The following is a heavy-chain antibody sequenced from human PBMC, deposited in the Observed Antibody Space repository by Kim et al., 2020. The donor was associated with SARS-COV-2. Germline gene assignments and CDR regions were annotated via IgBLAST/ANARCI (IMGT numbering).Heavy chain of an antibody. V-gene: IGHV4-39*01. CDR1: GGSISSSSYY. Sequence: SETLSLTCTVSGGSISSSSYYWGLIRQPPGKGLEWIGSIYYSGSTYYNPSLKSRVTISVDTSKNQFSLKLSSVTAADTAVYYCARHVDVLRYFDWLLYRGSFDYWGQGTLVTVSS. D-gene: IGHD3-9*01. CDR3: ARHVDVLRYFDWLLYRGSFDY. CDR2: IYYSGST. J-gene: IGHJ4*02.